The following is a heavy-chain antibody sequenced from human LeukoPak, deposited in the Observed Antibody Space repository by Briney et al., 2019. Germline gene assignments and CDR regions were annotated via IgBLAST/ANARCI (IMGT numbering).Heavy chain of an antibody. CDR2: IYHSGST. J-gene: IGHJ4*02. CDR3: AREWSHLRYGGNFDY. D-gene: IGHD4-23*01. V-gene: IGHV4-38-2*02. Sequence: SETLSLTCAVSGYSISSGYYWGWIRQPPGKGLEWIGSIYHSGSTYYNPSLKSRVTISVDTSKNQFSLKLSSVTAADTAVYYCAREWSHLRYGGNFDYWGQGTLVTVSS. CDR1: GYSISSGYY.